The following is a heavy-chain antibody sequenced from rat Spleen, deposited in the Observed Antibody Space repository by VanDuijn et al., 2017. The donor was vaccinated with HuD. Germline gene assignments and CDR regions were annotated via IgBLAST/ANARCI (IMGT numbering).Heavy chain of an antibody. CDR3: TRHDNMGTAKWFAY. CDR1: GFTLSDHY. V-gene: IGHV5-7*01. D-gene: IGHD1-5*01. CDR2: IIYDGCRT. J-gene: IGHJ3*01. Sequence: EVQLVESDGGLVQPGRSLKLSCVASGFTLSDHYMAWVRQAPKKGLEWVATIIYDGCRTYYRDSVKGRFTVSRDNSKSTLDLQMDRLRSDDTATYYCTRHDNMGTAKWFAYWGQGTLVTVSS.